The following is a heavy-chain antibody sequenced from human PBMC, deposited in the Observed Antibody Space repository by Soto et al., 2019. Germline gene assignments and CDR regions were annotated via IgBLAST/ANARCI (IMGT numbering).Heavy chain of an antibody. CDR2: IYYSGST. Sequence: SETLSLTCTVSGGSISSYYWSWIRQPPVKGLEWIGYIYYSGSTNYNPSLKSRVTISVDTSKNQFSLKLSSVTAADTAVYYCARPHGGSSGWDNWFDPWGQGTLVTVSS. J-gene: IGHJ5*02. D-gene: IGHD6-25*01. CDR1: GGSISSYY. CDR3: ARPHGGSSGWDNWFDP. V-gene: IGHV4-59*01.